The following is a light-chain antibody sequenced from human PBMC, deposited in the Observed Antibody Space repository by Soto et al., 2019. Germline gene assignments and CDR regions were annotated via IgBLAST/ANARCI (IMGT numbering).Light chain of an antibody. CDR2: LNSDGRH. Sequence: QPVLTQSPSASASLGGSVKLTCTLSSGHSSYAIAWHQQQPEKGPRYLMKLNSDGRHSKGDGIPDRFSGSSSGAERYLTITSLQSEDEADYYCQTWGTGIQVFGGGTKLTVL. J-gene: IGLJ2*01. CDR1: SGHSSYA. CDR3: QTWGTGIQV. V-gene: IGLV4-69*01.